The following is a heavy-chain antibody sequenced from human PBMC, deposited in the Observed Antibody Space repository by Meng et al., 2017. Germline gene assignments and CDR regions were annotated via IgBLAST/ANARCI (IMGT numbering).Heavy chain of an antibody. J-gene: IGHJ4*02. CDR2: ISYDGSNK. CDR1: GFTFSSYA. V-gene: IGHV3-30*01. CDR3: AHFDY. Sequence: QGVLVESVGGLVQPGSSLTLSCAASGFTFSSYAMHWVRQAPGKGLEWVAVISYDGSNKYYADSVKGRFTISRDNSKNTLYLQMNSLSAEDTAVYYCAHFDYWGQGTLVTVSS.